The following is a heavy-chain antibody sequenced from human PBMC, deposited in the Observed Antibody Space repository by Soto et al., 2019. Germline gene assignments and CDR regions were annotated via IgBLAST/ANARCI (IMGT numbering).Heavy chain of an antibody. CDR3: SNLVVPAAPRRY. J-gene: IGHJ4*02. V-gene: IGHV3-74*01. Sequence: EVQLVESGGGLVQPGGSLRLSCAASGFTFSTAWMHWVRQAPGKGLVWVSRINSDGSSTSYADSVKGRFTISRDNAKNTLYLQMNSLRAEDTAVYYCSNLVVPAAPRRYWGQGTLVTVSS. CDR2: INSDGSST. D-gene: IGHD2-2*01. CDR1: GFTFSTAW.